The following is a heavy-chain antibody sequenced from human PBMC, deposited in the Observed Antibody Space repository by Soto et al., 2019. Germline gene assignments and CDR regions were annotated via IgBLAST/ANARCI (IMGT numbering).Heavy chain of an antibody. CDR2: IWYDGTNK. V-gene: IGHV3-33*01. CDR3: ASDEGIVVAGGMDV. J-gene: IGHJ6*02. D-gene: IGHD6-19*01. Sequence: QVQLVESGGGVVQPGRSLRLSCAASGFTFSSYGMHWVRQAPGKGLEWVAVIWYDGTNKYYADSVKGRFTISRDNSKNTLYLQMNSLRAEDTAVYYCASDEGIVVAGGMDVWGQGTTVTVSS. CDR1: GFTFSSYG.